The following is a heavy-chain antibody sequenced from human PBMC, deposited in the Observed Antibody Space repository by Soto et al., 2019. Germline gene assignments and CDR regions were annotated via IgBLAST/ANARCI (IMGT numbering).Heavy chain of an antibody. CDR1: GFTFSTYA. V-gene: IGHV3-23*01. CDR3: ARRSSGWYFDY. J-gene: IGHJ4*02. D-gene: IGHD6-19*01. CDR2: ISASGGST. Sequence: GGSLRLSCAASGFTFSTYAMTWVRQAPGKGLEWVSAISASGGSTYYADSVKGRFTISRDNSKNTLYLQMNSLRAEDTAVYYCARRSSGWYFDYWGQGTLVTVSS.